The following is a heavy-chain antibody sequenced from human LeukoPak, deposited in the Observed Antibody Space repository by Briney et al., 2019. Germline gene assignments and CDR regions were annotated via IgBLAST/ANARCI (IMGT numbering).Heavy chain of an antibody. V-gene: IGHV1-2*02. CDR2: INPSNGDT. CDR3: APDPFDH. D-gene: IGHD1-14*01. CDR1: GYTFTGYY. J-gene: IGHJ4*02. Sequence: SVKVSCKASGYTFTGYYMHWVRQAPGQGLEWMGWINPSNGDTVYTQNFRGRVTLTADTAITTAYMELSSLRSDDTAVYYCAPDPFDHWGQGTLVTVSS.